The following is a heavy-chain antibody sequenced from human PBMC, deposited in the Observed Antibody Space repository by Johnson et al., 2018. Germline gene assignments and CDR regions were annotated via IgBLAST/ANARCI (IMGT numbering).Heavy chain of an antibody. CDR2: INGDESSI. V-gene: IGHV3-74*01. J-gene: IGHJ6*02. D-gene: IGHD3-10*01. Sequence: VQLQESGGGLVQPGGSLRLSCAASGFSFSTYWMHWVRQAPGKGLVWVSRINGDESSITYADSVLGRFPISRDNAKNTLYLPMNSLRAEDTAVYYCAKPSGAYYYYGMDVWGQGTTVTVSS. CDR1: GFSFSTYW. CDR3: AKPSGAYYYYGMDV.